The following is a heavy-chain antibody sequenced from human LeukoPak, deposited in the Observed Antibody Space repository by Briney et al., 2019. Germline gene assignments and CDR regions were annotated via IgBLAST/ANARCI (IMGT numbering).Heavy chain of an antibody. CDR2: INHSGST. Sequence: SETLSLTCAVYGGAFSGYYWSWIRQPPGKGLEWIGEINHSGSTNYNPSLKSRVTISVDTSKNQFSRKLSSVTAADTAVYYCAREVVGATPPAFDIWGQGTMVTVSS. J-gene: IGHJ3*02. CDR1: GGAFSGYY. CDR3: AREVVGATPPAFDI. D-gene: IGHD1-26*01. V-gene: IGHV4-34*01.